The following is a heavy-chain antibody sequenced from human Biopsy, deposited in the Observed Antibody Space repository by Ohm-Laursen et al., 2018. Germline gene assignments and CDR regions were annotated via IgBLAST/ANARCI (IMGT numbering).Heavy chain of an antibody. J-gene: IGHJ4*02. Sequence: ASVKVSCKASGYTFTNYYMHWVRQAPGQGLEWMGIINPSGGDTTYAQNFQGRLIMTRDTSTSTVYMELSSLTSEDTAVYSCAITDDFNFDFDYWGQGTLVTVSS. CDR3: AITDDFNFDFDY. CDR1: GYTFTNYY. D-gene: IGHD5-24*01. CDR2: INPSGGDT. V-gene: IGHV1-46*01.